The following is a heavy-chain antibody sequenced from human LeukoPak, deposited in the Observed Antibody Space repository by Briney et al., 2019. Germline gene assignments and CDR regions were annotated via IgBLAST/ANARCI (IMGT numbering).Heavy chain of an antibody. J-gene: IGHJ3*02. CDR2: ISTSGSSI. D-gene: IGHD3-3*01. CDR1: GFTFSSYE. CDR3: ARGSRFGVVERDAFDI. V-gene: IGHV3-48*03. Sequence: GGSLRLSCAASGFTFSSYEMNWVRQAPGKGLEWVSYISTSGSSIYYADSVKGRFTISRDNAKNSLYLQMNSLRAEDTAVYYCARGSRFGVVERDAFDIWGQGTMVTVSS.